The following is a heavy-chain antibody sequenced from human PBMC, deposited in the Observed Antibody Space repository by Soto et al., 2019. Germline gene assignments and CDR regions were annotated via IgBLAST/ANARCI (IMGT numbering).Heavy chain of an antibody. D-gene: IGHD6-19*01. V-gene: IGHV3-23*01. CDR3: GKERRGSGWSVCNF. CDR1: GFTFRYYA. Sequence: LRLSCAASGFTFRYYAMNWVRLSPGKGLEWVSDISGNGNSARYADSVKGRFTISRYNSKDTLYLQMNSLRVDDTAVYYCGKERRGSGWSVCNFWGQGSLVTVSS. CDR2: ISGNGNSA. J-gene: IGHJ4*02.